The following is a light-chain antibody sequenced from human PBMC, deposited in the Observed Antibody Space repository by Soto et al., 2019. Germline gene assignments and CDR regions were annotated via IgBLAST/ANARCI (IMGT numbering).Light chain of an antibody. V-gene: IGLV2-8*01. Sequence: QSLLTQPPSASGTPGQRVAISCTGTSSDVGGYNYVSWYQQHPGKAPKLMIYEVSKRPSGVPDRFSGSKSGNTASLTVSGLQAEDEADYYCSSYAGSNIWVFGGGTQLTVL. CDR2: EVS. CDR3: SSYAGSNIWV. J-gene: IGLJ3*02. CDR1: SSDVGGYNY.